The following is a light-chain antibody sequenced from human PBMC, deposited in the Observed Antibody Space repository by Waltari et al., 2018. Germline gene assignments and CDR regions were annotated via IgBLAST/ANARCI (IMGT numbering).Light chain of an antibody. CDR2: KGN. J-gene: IGLJ3*02. Sequence: QTVVTQEPSWSVSPGGPVTLTCTLSSGSLSIPSYPPWYQQTPGQAPRTLVYKGNSRSSGVPDRFSGSILGNKAALTITGAQADDECDYYCSLYMGSGIWVFGGGTKLTVL. CDR3: SLYMGSGIWV. V-gene: IGLV8-61*01. CDR1: SGSLSIPSY.